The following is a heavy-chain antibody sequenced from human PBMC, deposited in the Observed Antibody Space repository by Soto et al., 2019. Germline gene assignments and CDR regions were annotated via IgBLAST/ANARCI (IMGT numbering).Heavy chain of an antibody. CDR2: ISAYNGNT. D-gene: IGHD2-2*01. CDR3: ARDPSPRTVVPASAYY. V-gene: IGHV1-18*01. J-gene: IGHJ4*02. CDR1: GYTFTSYG. Sequence: QVQLVQSGAEVKKPGASVKVSCKASGYTFTSYGISWVRQAPGQGLEWMGWISAYNGNTNYAQKLQGRVTMTTYTPSSEAYMGLWTLRSDDTAVYYCARDPSPRTVVPASAYYWGQGTLVTVSA.